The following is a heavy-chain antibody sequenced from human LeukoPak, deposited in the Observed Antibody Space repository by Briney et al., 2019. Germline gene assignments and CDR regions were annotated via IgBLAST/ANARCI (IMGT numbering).Heavy chain of an antibody. V-gene: IGHV1-2*02. CDR1: GYTFTGYY. D-gene: IGHD3-22*01. J-gene: IGHJ5*02. CDR2: INPNSGGA. CDR3: ARDWYYYDSSGCLSFDP. Sequence: ASVKVSCKASGYTFTGYYMHWVRQAPGQGLEWMGWINPNSGGANYAQKFQGRVTMTRDTSISTAYMELSRLRSDDTAVYYCARDWYYYDSSGCLSFDPWGQGTLVTVSS.